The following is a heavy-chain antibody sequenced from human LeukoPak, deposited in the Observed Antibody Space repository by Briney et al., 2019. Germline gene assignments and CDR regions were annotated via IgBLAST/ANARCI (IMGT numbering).Heavy chain of an antibody. Sequence: PSETLSLTCAVYGGSFSGYYWGWIRQPPGKGLEWIGEINHSGSTNYNPSLKSRVTISVDTSKNQFSLKLSSVTAADTAVYYCARTNWTVDYWGQGTLVTVSS. V-gene: IGHV4-34*01. D-gene: IGHD1-1*01. CDR3: ARTNWTVDY. J-gene: IGHJ4*02. CDR1: GGSFSGYY. CDR2: INHSGST.